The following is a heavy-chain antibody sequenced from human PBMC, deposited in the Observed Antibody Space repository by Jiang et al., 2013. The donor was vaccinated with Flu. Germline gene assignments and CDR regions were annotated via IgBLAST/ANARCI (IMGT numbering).Heavy chain of an antibody. Sequence: SCTASGFTVNSKYMNWIRQAPGKGLEWVSRINNXGGTTVYADSVKGRFTISRDNAGNTLFLQMNSLRGEDTAVYYCARDSGSGVDYWGQGILVTVSS. D-gene: IGHD3-10*01. CDR2: INNXGGTT. CDR1: GFTVNSKY. V-gene: IGHV3-74*01. CDR3: ARDSGSGVDY. J-gene: IGHJ4*02.